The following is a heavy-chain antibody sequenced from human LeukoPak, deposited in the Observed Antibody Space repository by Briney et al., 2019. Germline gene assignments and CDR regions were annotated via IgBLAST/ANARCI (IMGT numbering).Heavy chain of an antibody. CDR3: ARGGYAVLDY. V-gene: IGHV4-61*02. CDR1: GGSISSGSYY. Sequence: SQTLPLTCTVSGGSISSGSYYWSWIRQPAGKGLEWIGRIYTSGSTNYNPSLKSRATISVDTSKNQFSLKLSSVTAADTAVYYCARGGYAVLDYWGQGTLVTVSS. D-gene: IGHD5-12*01. CDR2: IYTSGST. J-gene: IGHJ4*02.